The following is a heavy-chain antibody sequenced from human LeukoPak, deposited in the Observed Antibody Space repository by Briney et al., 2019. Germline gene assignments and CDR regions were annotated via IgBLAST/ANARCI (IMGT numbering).Heavy chain of an antibody. V-gene: IGHV3-23*01. D-gene: IGHD6-19*01. CDR3: AKESPLSVAGV. Sequence: GGSLRLSPAASGFTFSSYAVSWGPEAPGEGLESVSAITGSGDSTYYADSVKGRFTISRDNSKNTLFLQMNSLRAEDTALYYCAKESPLSVAGVWGQGALVTVSS. CDR2: ITGSGDST. CDR1: GFTFSSYA. J-gene: IGHJ4*02.